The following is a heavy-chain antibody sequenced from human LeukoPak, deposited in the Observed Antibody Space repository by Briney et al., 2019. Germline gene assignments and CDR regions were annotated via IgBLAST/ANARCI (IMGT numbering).Heavy chain of an antibody. CDR2: INHSGST. V-gene: IGHV4-34*01. CDR3: ARGGFYCGGDCYVDY. CDR1: GGSFSPYY. D-gene: IGHD2-21*02. J-gene: IGHJ4*02. Sequence: KTSETLSLTCAVYGGSFSPYYWSWLRQPPGKGLEWIGEINHSGSTNYNPSLKSRVTISVDTSKNQFSLKLSSVTAADTAVYYCARGGFYCGGDCYVDYWGQGTLVTVSS.